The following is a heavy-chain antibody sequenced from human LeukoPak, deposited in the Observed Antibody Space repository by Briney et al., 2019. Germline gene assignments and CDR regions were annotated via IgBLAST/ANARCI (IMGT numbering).Heavy chain of an antibody. Sequence: AASVKVSCKASGYSFTSYAMHWVRQAPGQGLEWMGRINADNGDTKYSQKFQGRVTITRDTSASTAYMEVSSLRSEDTAVYYCARDVSSSSDYWGQGTLVTVSS. V-gene: IGHV1-3*01. D-gene: IGHD6-6*01. J-gene: IGHJ4*02. CDR2: INADNGDT. CDR3: ARDVSSSSDY. CDR1: GYSFTSYA.